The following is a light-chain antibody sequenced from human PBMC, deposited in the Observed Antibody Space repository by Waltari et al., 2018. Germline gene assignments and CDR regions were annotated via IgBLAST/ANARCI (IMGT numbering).Light chain of an antibody. CDR3: CSYAGSSTAV. CDR1: SSDVGGYNY. Sequence: QAALAQPASVSGSPGQSITISCTGTSSDVGGYNYVSWYQQHPGKAPELMIYDVSERPSALPHRFSGSKSGNTAPLTISGLQAEDESDYYCCSYAGSSTAVFGTGNKVTVL. J-gene: IGLJ1*01. CDR2: DVS. V-gene: IGLV2-23*02.